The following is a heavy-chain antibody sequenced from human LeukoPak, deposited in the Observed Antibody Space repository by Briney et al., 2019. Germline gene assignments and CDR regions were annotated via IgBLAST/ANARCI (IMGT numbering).Heavy chain of an antibody. D-gene: IGHD3-22*01. CDR3: ARDRGYYDSSGHDAFDI. J-gene: IGHJ3*02. CDR2: IYYSGTT. CDR1: GGSISNYY. Sequence: SETLSLTCTVSGGSISNYYWSWIRQPPGKGLEWIGYIYYSGTTNYNPSLKSRVTISVDTSKNQFSLKLNSVTAADTAVYYCARDRGYYDSSGHDAFDIWGQGTMVTVSS. V-gene: IGHV4-59*01.